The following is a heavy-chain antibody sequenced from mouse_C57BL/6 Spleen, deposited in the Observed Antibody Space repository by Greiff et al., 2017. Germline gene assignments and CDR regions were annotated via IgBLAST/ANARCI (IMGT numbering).Heavy chain of an antibody. V-gene: IGHV1-64*01. Sequence: VQLQQSGAELVKPGASVKLSCKASGYTFTSYWMHWVKQRPGQGLEWIGMIHPNSGSTNYNEKFKSKATLTVDKSSSTAYMQLSSLTSEDSAVYYCARGGKLGRGDYWGQGTTLTVSS. J-gene: IGHJ2*01. D-gene: IGHD4-1*01. CDR3: ARGGKLGRGDY. CDR2: IHPNSGST. CDR1: GYTFTSYW.